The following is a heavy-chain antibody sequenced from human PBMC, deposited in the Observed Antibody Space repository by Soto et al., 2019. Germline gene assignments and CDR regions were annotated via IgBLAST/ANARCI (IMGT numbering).Heavy chain of an antibody. Sequence: QLQLQESGPGLVKPSETLSLTCTVSGGSIRSSNYYWGWIRQPPGKGLEWIATIYYSGTTYYNPSLKSPVTISVDTSKPQFSRRLSPVTAADTALYYCASLRPLQPGYAFDIWGQGTMVTVSS. D-gene: IGHD5-18*01. CDR2: IYYSGTT. J-gene: IGHJ3*02. CDR3: ASLRPLQPGYAFDI. V-gene: IGHV4-39*01. CDR1: GGSIRSSNYY.